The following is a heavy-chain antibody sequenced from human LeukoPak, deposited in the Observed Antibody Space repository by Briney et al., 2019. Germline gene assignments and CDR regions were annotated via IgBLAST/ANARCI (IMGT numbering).Heavy chain of an antibody. CDR2: INPNSGGT. V-gene: IGHV1-2*06. CDR1: GYTFTGYY. D-gene: IGHD3-10*01. J-gene: IGHJ4*02. Sequence: ASVKVSCKASGYTFTGYYMHWVRQAPGQGLEWMGRINPNSGGTNYAQKFQGRVTMTRDTSISTAYIELSRLRSDDTAVYYCAKDYGSGSYYIDYWGQGTLVTVSS. CDR3: AKDYGSGSYYIDY.